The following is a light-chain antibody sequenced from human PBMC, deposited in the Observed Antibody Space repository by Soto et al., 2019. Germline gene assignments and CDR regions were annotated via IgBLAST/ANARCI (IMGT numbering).Light chain of an antibody. V-gene: IGKV1-5*01. CDR3: QQEKSYPWT. Sequence: DIQMTQSPSTLSASVGDGVTITCRASQTISGWLAWYQQRPGKAPKLLISGATSLRSGVPSSFSGSGSGTECTLVISSLQSDDFGSYDCQQEKSYPWTFGHGATV. CDR2: GAT. J-gene: IGKJ1*01. CDR1: QTISGW.